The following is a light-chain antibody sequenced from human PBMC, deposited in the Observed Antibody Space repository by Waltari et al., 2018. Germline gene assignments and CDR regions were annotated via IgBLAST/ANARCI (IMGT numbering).Light chain of an antibody. V-gene: IGKV1-12*02. J-gene: IGKJ3*01. Sequence: DIQMTQSPSSLSTSVGDTVTITCRTSQSVSSWLAWYQQKPGKAPKLLIFKASSLQGGVPSRFSGSGSGTDFTLTIRNLQPEDLATYYCLQYNSRPFTFGPGTKLDIK. CDR2: KAS. CDR3: LQYNSRPFT. CDR1: QSVSSW.